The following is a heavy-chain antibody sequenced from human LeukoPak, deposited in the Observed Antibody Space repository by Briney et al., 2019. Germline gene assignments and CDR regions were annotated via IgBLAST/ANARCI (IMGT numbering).Heavy chain of an antibody. V-gene: IGHV4-39*01. J-gene: IGHJ4*02. Sequence: PSETLSLTCTVSGGSISSSSYYWGWIRQPPGKGLELIGTIYYSGNTYYNPSLKSRVTISVDTSKNQFSLKLSSVTAADTAVYYCARQVKGSTSSSLHFFDYWGQGTLVTVSS. CDR3: ARQVKGSTSSSLHFFDY. CDR2: IYYSGNT. D-gene: IGHD6-6*01. CDR1: GGSISSSSYY.